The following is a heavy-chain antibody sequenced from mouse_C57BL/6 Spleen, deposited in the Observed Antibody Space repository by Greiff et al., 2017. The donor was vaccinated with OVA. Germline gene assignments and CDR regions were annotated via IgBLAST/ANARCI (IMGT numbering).Heavy chain of an antibody. CDR2: IDPENGDT. J-gene: IGHJ2*01. D-gene: IGHD2-4*01. V-gene: IGHV14-4*01. CDR3: TTWDYEDY. CDR1: GFNIKDDY. Sequence: EVQLQQSGAELVRPGASVKLSCTASGFNIKDDYMHWVKQRPEQGLEWIGWIDPENGDTEYASKFQGKATITADTSSNTAYLQLSSLTSEDTAVYYCTTWDYEDYWGQGTTLTVSS.